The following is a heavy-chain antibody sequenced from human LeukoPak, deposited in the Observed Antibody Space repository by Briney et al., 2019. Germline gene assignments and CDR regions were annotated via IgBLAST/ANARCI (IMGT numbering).Heavy chain of an antibody. CDR3: ASTIAVAGFDY. D-gene: IGHD6-19*01. Sequence: GGSLRLSCAASGFTFSDYYMNWIRQAPGKGLEWVSYISSSGSTIFYADSVKGRFTISRDNAKKSLYLHMNSLRVEDTAVYYCASTIAVAGFDYWGQGTLVTVSS. CDR1: GFTFSDYY. J-gene: IGHJ4*02. V-gene: IGHV3-11*04. CDR2: ISSSGSTI.